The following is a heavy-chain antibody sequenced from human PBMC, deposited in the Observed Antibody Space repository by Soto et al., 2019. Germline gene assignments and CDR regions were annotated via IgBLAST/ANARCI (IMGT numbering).Heavy chain of an antibody. CDR1: GFPFISYA. CDR2: ISSNGGST. J-gene: IGHJ5*02. V-gene: IGHV3-64D*06. CDR3: VKDGRKRNGSSSGVSFDP. D-gene: IGHD6-6*01. Sequence: GGSLRLSCSASGFPFISYAIHWVRHAPWKGLEYVSAISSNGGSTYYADSVKGRFTISRDNSKNTLYLQMSSLRAEDTAVYYCVKDGRKRNGSSSGVSFDPWGQGILVSVSS.